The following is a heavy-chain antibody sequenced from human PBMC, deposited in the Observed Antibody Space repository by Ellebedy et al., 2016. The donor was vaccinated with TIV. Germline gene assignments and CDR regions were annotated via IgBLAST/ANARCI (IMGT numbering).Heavy chain of an antibody. J-gene: IGHJ4*02. V-gene: IGHV3-53*01. CDR1: GFSVNGDY. Sequence: PGGSLRLSCAASGFSVNGDYLSRVRQTPVKGLEWVSIIHAGGSTFYADSVKGRFTISRDISRNTVSLQMNSLRAEDTAVYYCARGINSDSWGQGTLVTVSS. CDR3: ARGINSDS. D-gene: IGHD2-15*01. CDR2: IHAGGST.